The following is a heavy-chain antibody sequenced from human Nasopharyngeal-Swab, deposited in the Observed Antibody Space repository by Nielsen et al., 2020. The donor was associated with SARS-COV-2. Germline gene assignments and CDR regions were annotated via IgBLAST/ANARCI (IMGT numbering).Heavy chain of an antibody. V-gene: IGHV3-30-3*01. J-gene: IGHJ6*02. CDR1: GFTFSSYA. Sequence: GGSLRLSCAASGFTFSSYAMHWVRQAQGKGLEGVAVISYDGSNKYYADSVKGRFTISRDNSKNTLYLQMNSLRAEDTAVYYCARDLLPYYGMDVWGQGTTVTVSS. CDR2: ISYDGSNK. CDR3: ARDLLPYYGMDV. D-gene: IGHD2-15*01.